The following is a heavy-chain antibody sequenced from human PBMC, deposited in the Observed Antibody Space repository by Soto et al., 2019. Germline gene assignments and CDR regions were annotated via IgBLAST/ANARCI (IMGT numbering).Heavy chain of an antibody. V-gene: IGHV1-18*01. CDR1: GYTFTSYG. CDR3: ARVTSGTKLSHIWFKP. CDR2: ISAYNGNT. J-gene: IGHJ5*02. Sequence: ASVKVSCKASGYTFTSYGISWVRQAPGQGLEWMGWISAYNGNTNYAQKLQGRVTMTTDTSTSTAYIELRSLRSDDTAVSYCARVTSGTKLSHIWFKPWPQGTLVTV. D-gene: IGHD3-10*01.